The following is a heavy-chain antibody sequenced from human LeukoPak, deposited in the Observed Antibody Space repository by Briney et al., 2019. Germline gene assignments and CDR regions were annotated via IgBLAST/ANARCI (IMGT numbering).Heavy chain of an antibody. Sequence: GGSLRLSCAASGVTFNTYAMSWVRQAPGQGLEWVALIWYDGSNKYYADSVKGRFTISRDNSKNTVYLQMNSLRVEDTAIYYCARDRPTGSYYSIDYWGQGTLATVSS. CDR2: IWYDGSNK. D-gene: IGHD1-26*01. CDR3: ARDRPTGSYYSIDY. V-gene: IGHV3-33*08. CDR1: GVTFNTYA. J-gene: IGHJ4*02.